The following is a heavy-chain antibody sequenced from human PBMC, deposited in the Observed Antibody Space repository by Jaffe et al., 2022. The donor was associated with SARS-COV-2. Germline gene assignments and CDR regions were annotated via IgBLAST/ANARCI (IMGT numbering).Heavy chain of an antibody. CDR3: AHSCGWLMGDVPYFDY. CDR2: IYWDDDK. D-gene: IGHD6-19*01. CDR1: GFSLSTSGVG. Sequence: QITLKESGPTLVKPTQTLTLTCTFSGFSLSTSGVGVGWIRQPPGKALEWLALIYWDDDKRYSPSLKSRLTITKDTSKNQVVLTMTNMDPVDTATYYCAHSCGWLMGDVPYFDYWGQGTLVTVSS. J-gene: IGHJ4*02. V-gene: IGHV2-5*02.